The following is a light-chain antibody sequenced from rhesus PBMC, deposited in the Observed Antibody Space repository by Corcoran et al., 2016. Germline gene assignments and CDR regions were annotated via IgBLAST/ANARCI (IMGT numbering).Light chain of an antibody. Sequence: DIQMTQSPSSLSASVGDRVTITCRASENIYNYLNWYQHKPGKAPKLLIYKASTLQSGVPSRFSGSGSGTDYSFTISSLQSADVATYYCQHTYGTPYSFGQGTKVEIK. CDR2: KAS. CDR3: QHTYGTPYS. J-gene: IGKJ2*01. CDR1: ENIYNY. V-gene: IGKV1-74*01.